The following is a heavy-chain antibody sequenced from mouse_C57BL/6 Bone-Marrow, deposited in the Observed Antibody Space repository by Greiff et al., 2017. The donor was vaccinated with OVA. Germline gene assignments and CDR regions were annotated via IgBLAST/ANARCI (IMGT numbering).Heavy chain of an antibody. CDR1: GYTFTSYW. D-gene: IGHD2-4*01. Sequence: QVHVKQPGAELVKPGASVKLSCKASGYTFTSYWMHWVKQRPGQGLEWIGMIHPNSGSTNYNEKFKSKATLTVDKSSSTAYMQLSSLTSEDSAVYYCARRYDYSWFAYWGQGTLVTVSA. V-gene: IGHV1-64*01. CDR3: ARRYDYSWFAY. CDR2: IHPNSGST. J-gene: IGHJ3*01.